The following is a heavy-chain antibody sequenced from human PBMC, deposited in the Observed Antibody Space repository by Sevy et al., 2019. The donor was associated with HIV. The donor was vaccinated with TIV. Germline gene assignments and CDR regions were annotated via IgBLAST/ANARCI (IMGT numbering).Heavy chain of an antibody. CDR3: AKGGSGGIDHYGMDV. D-gene: IGHD6-25*01. V-gene: IGHV3-30*02. Sequence: GGSLRLSCAASGFRFNNFGMYWVRQAPGKGLEGVAFIRYDGINKYYVHSVKGRSTISRDNSKDTLYLEMKSLRLGDTAIYYCAKGGSGGIDHYGMDVWGQGTTVTVSS. CDR2: IRYDGINK. CDR1: GFRFNNFG. J-gene: IGHJ6*02.